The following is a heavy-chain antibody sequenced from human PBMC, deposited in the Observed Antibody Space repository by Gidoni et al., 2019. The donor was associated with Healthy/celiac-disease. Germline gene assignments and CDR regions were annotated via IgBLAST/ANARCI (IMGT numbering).Heavy chain of an antibody. J-gene: IGHJ3*02. CDR3: AKAPSPIAVAGIWVAFDI. CDR2: ISYDGSNK. CDR1: GFTFSSYG. Sequence: QVQLVESGGGVVQPGRSLRLSCAASGFTFSSYGMHWVRQAPGKGLEWVAVISYDGSNKYYADSVKGRFTISRDNSKNTLYLQMNSLRAEDTAVYYCAKAPSPIAVAGIWVAFDIWGQGTMVTVSS. D-gene: IGHD6-19*01. V-gene: IGHV3-30*18.